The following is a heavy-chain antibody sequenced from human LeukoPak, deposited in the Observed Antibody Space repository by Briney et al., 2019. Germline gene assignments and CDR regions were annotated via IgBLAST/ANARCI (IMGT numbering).Heavy chain of an antibody. CDR2: ISFSGST. J-gene: IGHJ1*01. Sequence: AETLCLTCTVSSGSITTSYWDWLRQPPGKGLEWIEYISFSGSTIYNPSLESRVTISRDTSKNQFFLKLSSLTAADTAVYYCARGSGFLPDWGQGPRLAVSP. V-gene: IGHV4-59*01. D-gene: IGHD3-10*01. CDR1: SGSITTSY. CDR3: ARGSGFLPD.